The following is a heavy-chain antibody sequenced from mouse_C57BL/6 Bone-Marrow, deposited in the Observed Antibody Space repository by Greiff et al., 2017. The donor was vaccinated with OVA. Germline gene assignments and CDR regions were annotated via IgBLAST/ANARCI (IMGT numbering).Heavy chain of an antibody. D-gene: IGHD4-1*01. CDR2: ISSGGSYT. Sequence: EVQGVESGGDLVKPGGSLKLSCAASGFTFSSYGMSWVRQTPDKRLEWVATISSGGSYTYYPDSVKGRCTISRDNAKNTLYMQMSSLKYEDTARYYCARHTWDGYWGQGTTLTVSS. CDR1: GFTFSSYG. CDR3: ARHTWDGY. J-gene: IGHJ2*01. V-gene: IGHV5-6*01.